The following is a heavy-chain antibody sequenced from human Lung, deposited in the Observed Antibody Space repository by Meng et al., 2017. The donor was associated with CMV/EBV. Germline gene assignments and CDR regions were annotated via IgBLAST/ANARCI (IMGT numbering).Heavy chain of an antibody. J-gene: IGHJ6*02. V-gene: IGHV3-30*02. CDR3: VKGIYPRTYYYYYYGLDV. D-gene: IGHD1-7*01. CDR2: IRFDASNK. Sequence: GESLKISCAASGFTFNTYAMHWVRQAPGKGLEWVAFIRFDASNKYYADSVKGRFTISRDNFKNTLFLQMNSLRPEDTAVYYCVKGIYPRTYYYYYYGLDVWGQGXSVTVSS. CDR1: GFTFNTYA.